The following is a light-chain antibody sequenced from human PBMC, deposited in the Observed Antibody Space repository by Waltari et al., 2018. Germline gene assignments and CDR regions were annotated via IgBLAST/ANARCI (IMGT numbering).Light chain of an antibody. J-gene: IGKJ2*03. CDR2: DAS. CDR1: QSVNNY. CDR3: QQRSIRPPAYS. Sequence: EIVSTQSPATLCLSPGERVTLSCRASQSVNNYLAWYQQKPGQAPRLLIYDASSRATGIPARFSGNGSGTDFTLTISSLEAEDFAVYYCQQRSIRPPAYSFGQGTRLEIK. V-gene: IGKV3-11*01.